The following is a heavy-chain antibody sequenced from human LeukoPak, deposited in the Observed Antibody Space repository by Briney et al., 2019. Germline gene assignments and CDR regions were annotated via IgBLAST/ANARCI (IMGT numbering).Heavy chain of an antibody. J-gene: IGHJ4*02. V-gene: IGHV3-48*04. CDR2: TSSSSSTI. Sequence: GGSLRLSCAASGFTFSGYDMSWVRQAPGKGLEWVSYTSSSSSTIYYADSVKGRFTISRDNAKNSLYLQMNSLRAEDTAVYYCAREMFWSGYFANLHFDYWGQGALVTVSS. D-gene: IGHD3-3*01. CDR1: GFTFSGYD. CDR3: AREMFWSGYFANLHFDY.